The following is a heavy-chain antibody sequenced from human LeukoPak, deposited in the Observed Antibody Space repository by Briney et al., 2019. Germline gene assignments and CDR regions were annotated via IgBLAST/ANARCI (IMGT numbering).Heavy chain of an antibody. CDR1: GGTFSSYA. J-gene: IGHJ4*02. CDR3: ARLKGPSGVLLWFGESNFGY. D-gene: IGHD3-10*01. Sequence: SVKVSCKASGGTFSSYAISRVRQAPGQGLEWMGGFIPIFGTANYAQKFQGRVTITADESTSTAYMELSSLRSEDTAVYYCARLKGPSGVLLWFGESNFGYWGQGTLVTVSS. V-gene: IGHV1-69*13. CDR2: FIPIFGTA.